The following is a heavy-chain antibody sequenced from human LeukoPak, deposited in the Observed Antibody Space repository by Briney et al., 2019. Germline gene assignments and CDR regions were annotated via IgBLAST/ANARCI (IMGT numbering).Heavy chain of an antibody. J-gene: IGHJ4*02. CDR1: GYTFTSYG. CDR2: IHAYNGNT. CDR3: ARRQGTTLSFDY. Sequence: ASVKVSCKASGYTFTSYGFSWVRQAPGQGLEWMGWIHAYNGNTNYAQKLQGRVTMTTDTSTSTAYMELRSLRFDDTAVYYCARRQGTTLSFDYWGQGTLVTVSS. D-gene: IGHD1-1*01. V-gene: IGHV1-18*01.